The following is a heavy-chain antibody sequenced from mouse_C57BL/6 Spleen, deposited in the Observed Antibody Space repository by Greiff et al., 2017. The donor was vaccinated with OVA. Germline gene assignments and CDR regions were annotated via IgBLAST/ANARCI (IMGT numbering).Heavy chain of an antibody. V-gene: IGHV1-26*01. D-gene: IGHD3-2*02. J-gene: IGHJ2*01. CDR2: INPNNGGT. CDR1: GYTFTDYY. CDR3: ARGQTAQAPYYFDY. Sequence: EVQLQQSGPELVKPGASVKISCKASGYTFTDYYMNWVKQSHGKSLEWIGDINPNNGGTSYNQKFKGKATLTVDKSSSTAYMELRSLTSEDSAVYYCARGQTAQAPYYFDYWGQGTTLTVSS.